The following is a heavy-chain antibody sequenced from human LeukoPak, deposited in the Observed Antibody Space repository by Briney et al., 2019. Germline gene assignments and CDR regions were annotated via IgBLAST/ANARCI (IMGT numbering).Heavy chain of an antibody. CDR3: ARPRNNWNYDY. D-gene: IGHD1-7*01. CDR2: INHSGNT. J-gene: IGHJ4*02. Sequence: ETLSLTFAVYGGSFSGFYCGWVRKPPEKGLGWIGEINHSGNTNYQPSLKSRVTISVDTSKNQFSLNLSSVTAADTAVYYCARPRNNWNYDYWGQGSLVTVSS. V-gene: IGHV4-34*01. CDR1: GGSFSGFY.